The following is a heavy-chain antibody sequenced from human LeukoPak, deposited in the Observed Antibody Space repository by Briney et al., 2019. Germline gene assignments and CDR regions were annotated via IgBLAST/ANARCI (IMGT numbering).Heavy chain of an antibody. CDR2: SSAYTGNT. Sequence: GASVKFYCKASGYTFTSCGISCLRQAPGQWLELMGWSSAYTGNTNYAQKLQGRVTMATDTSTSTAYMELRSLRSDDTAVYYCAREPRAEDGDDWLLINGENAFDIWGQGTMVTVSS. V-gene: IGHV1-18*01. J-gene: IGHJ3*02. CDR1: GYTFTSCG. D-gene: IGHD3-9*01. CDR3: AREPRAEDGDDWLLINGENAFDI.